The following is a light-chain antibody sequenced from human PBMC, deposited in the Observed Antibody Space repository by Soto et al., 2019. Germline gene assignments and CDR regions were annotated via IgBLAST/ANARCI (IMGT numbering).Light chain of an antibody. V-gene: IGKV1-6*01. J-gene: IGKJ5*01. CDR2: DAS. CDR1: QGIRDA. CDR3: QQANSFPLT. Sequence: IQMTQSPSSLSASVGDRVTITCRASQGIRDALGWYQQKPGKAPKLLIYDASSLQSGVPSRFSGSGFGTDFTLTITSLQPEDFATYYCQQANSFPLTFGQGTRLEIK.